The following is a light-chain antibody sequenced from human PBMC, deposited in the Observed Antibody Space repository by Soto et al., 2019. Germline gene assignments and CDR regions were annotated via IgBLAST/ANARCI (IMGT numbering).Light chain of an antibody. Sequence: RAAQSIDTWLAWYQQKPGKAPKVLIYKASSLQNGVPSRFSGSGSGTEFTISASTPQPDDFSTDHHQQYKSYYRTCGQGTKV. V-gene: IGKV1-5*03. CDR1: QSIDTW. CDR2: KAS. J-gene: IGKJ1*01. CDR3: QQYKSYYRT.